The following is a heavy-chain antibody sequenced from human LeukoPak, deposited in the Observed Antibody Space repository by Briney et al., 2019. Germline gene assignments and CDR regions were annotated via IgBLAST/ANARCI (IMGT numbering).Heavy chain of an antibody. J-gene: IGHJ4*02. D-gene: IGHD6-25*01. CDR1: GFTFSSYA. V-gene: IGHV3-23*01. Sequence: PGGSLRLSCAASGFTFSSYAMTWVRQAPGKGLEWVSSIIGTGTTTYYADSVKGRFTISRDNSKSTLYLQMNSLRAEDTALYYCARDLRRLDDYWGQGTLVTVSS. CDR3: ARDLRRLDDY. CDR2: IIGTGTTT.